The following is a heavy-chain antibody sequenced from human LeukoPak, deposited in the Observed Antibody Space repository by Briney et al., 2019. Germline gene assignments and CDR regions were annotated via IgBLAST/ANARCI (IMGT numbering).Heavy chain of an antibody. Sequence: GGSLRLSCVASGFIFSTYGLHWVRQSPGRGLEWVAVIWYDGSQRYYADSVKGRFTISRDDFPNTIYLQMDSLRAEDTAVYYCATSSPRNYFDHWGQGTLVTVSS. D-gene: IGHD1-14*01. J-gene: IGHJ4*02. CDR2: IWYDGSQR. CDR3: ATSSPRNYFDH. V-gene: IGHV3-33*01. CDR1: GFIFSTYG.